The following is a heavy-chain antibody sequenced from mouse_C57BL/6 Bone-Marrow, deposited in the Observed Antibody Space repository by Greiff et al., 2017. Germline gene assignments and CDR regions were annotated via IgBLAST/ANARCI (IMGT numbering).Heavy chain of an antibody. V-gene: IGHV1-81*01. Sequence: VQLQQSGAELARPGASVKLSCKASGYTFTSYGISWVKQRTGQGLEWIGEIYPRSGNTYYNEKFKGKATLTADKSSSTAYMELRSLTSEDSAVYFCAREGIYYGYDWFAYWGQGTLVTGSA. CDR2: IYPRSGNT. CDR1: GYTFTSYG. J-gene: IGHJ3*01. CDR3: AREGIYYGYDWFAY. D-gene: IGHD2-2*01.